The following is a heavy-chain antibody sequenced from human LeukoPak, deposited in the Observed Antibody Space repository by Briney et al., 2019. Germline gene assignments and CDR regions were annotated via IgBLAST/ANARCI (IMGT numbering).Heavy chain of an antibody. D-gene: IGHD5-18*01. Sequence: ASVKVSCKASGYTFTSYAMHWVGQAPGQRLEWMGWINAGNGNTKYSQEFQGRVTITRDTSASTAYMELSSLRSEDMAVYYCARGSLGYSYGYYFDYWGQGTLVTVSS. CDR3: ARGSLGYSYGYYFDY. J-gene: IGHJ4*02. CDR1: GYTFTSYA. CDR2: INAGNGNT. V-gene: IGHV1-3*03.